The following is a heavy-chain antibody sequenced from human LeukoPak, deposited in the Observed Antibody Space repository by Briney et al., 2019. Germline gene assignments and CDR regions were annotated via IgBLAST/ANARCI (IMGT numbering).Heavy chain of an antibody. Sequence: GSSVKVSCKASGGTFSSYAISWVRQAPGQGLEWMGRIIPILGIANYAQKFQGRVTITADKSTSTAYMELSSLRSEDTAVYYCARDLIKLLWFGELIFDYWGQGTLVTVSS. J-gene: IGHJ4*02. CDR2: IIPILGIA. CDR1: GGTFSSYA. V-gene: IGHV1-69*04. CDR3: ARDLIKLLWFGELIFDY. D-gene: IGHD3-10*01.